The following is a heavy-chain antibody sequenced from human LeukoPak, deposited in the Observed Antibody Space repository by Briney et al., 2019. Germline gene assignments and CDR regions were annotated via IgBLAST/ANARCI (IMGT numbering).Heavy chain of an antibody. CDR1: GYTFTSYG. V-gene: IGHV1-18*01. Sequence: ASVKVSCKASGYTFTSYGISWVRQAPGQGREWMGWISAYNGNTNYAQKLQGRVTMTTDTSTSTAYMELRSLRSDDTAVYYCARDRRAVVGATYYYYYGMDVWGQGTTVTVFS. CDR2: ISAYNGNT. J-gene: IGHJ6*02. D-gene: IGHD1-26*01. CDR3: ARDRRAVVGATYYYYYGMDV.